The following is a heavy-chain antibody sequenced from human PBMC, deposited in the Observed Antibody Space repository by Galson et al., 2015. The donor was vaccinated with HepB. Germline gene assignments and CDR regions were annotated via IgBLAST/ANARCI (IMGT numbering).Heavy chain of an antibody. D-gene: IGHD4-17*01. CDR3: ARDQGDDYVNYYYYGMDV. V-gene: IGHV3-66*03. CDR1: VFNISNNY. CDR2: IYKNGTT. J-gene: IGHJ6*02. Sequence: SLRLSCAASVFNISNNYMSWVRQAPGKGLEWVSVIYKNGTTNYADSVKGRFTISRDTSKNTLYLQMNNLRGEDTAVYYCARDQGDDYVNYYYYGMDVWGQGTTVTVSS.